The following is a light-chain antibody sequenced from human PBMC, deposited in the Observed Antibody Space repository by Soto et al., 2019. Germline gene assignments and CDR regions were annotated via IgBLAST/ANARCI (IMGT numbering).Light chain of an antibody. Sequence: QSALTQPASVSGSPGQSITISCAGTMRDVGAYNLVSWYQQHPGRAPQLIIYEVRNRPSGISFRFSGSKSGNTASLTISGLQAEDEGDYYCTSFAPGRIYVFGSGTKVTVL. CDR2: EVR. CDR3: TSFAPGRIYV. V-gene: IGLV2-14*01. J-gene: IGLJ1*01. CDR1: MRDVGAYNL.